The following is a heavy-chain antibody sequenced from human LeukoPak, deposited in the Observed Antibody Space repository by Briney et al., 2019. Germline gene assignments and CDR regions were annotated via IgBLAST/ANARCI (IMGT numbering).Heavy chain of an antibody. J-gene: IGHJ4*02. CDR1: GFTFRSHS. V-gene: IGHV3-33*03. CDR3: ASPSKFYGY. D-gene: IGHD4-11*01. CDR2: ILPGGRNQ. Sequence: GGSLRLSCAASGFTFRSHSMHWVRQAPGKGLEWVAIILPGGRNQIYTDSVKGRFTISRDDSHNTLYLQMNSLRAEDTAVYYCASPSKFYGYWGQGTLVTVSS.